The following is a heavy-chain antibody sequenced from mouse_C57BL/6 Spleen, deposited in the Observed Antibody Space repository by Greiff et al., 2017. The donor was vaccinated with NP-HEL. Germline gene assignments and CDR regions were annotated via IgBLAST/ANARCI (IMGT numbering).Heavy chain of an antibody. D-gene: IGHD1-1*01. V-gene: IGHV1-82*01. Sequence: VKLQESGPELVKPGASVKISCKASGYAFSSSWMNWVKQRPGKGLEWIGRIYPGDGDTNYNGKFKGKATLTADKSSSTAYMQLSSLTSEDSAVYFCARSDYYGSSDADYWGQGTTLTVSS. J-gene: IGHJ2*01. CDR1: GYAFSSSW. CDR3: ARSDYYGSSDADY. CDR2: IYPGDGDT.